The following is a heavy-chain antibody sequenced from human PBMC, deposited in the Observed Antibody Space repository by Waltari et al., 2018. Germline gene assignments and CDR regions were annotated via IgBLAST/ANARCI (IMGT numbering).Heavy chain of an antibody. Sequence: QVQFLQSGAEAKKPGASVKISCKASGYPFTTHDIHWVRQAPVQTLEWVGWINAGSGGPQYSQKFQGRVTITRDTSASTVYMEMSSLTSEDGAVYYCARDGSTNWWDGMDVWGQGTTVTVSS. D-gene: IGHD2-8*02. J-gene: IGHJ6*02. CDR3: ARDGSTNWWDGMDV. V-gene: IGHV1-3*01. CDR1: GYPFTTHD. CDR2: INAGSGGP.